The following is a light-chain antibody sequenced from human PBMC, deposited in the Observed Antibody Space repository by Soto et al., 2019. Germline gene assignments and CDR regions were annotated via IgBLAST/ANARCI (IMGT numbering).Light chain of an antibody. CDR1: ESLSTY. Sequence: EIVMTQSPATLSVSPGERVTLSCRASESLSTYLAWSQQQPGQAPRLLIYGASTKATGIPARFSGSVSATDFTLTISRLQSEDFSVYYCHSYNAWPFTFGKGTKLES. J-gene: IGKJ2*01. CDR2: GAS. CDR3: HSYNAWPFT. V-gene: IGKV3-15*01.